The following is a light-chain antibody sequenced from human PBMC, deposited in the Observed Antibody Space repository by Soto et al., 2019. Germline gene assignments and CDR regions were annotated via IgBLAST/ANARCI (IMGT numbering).Light chain of an antibody. J-gene: IGKJ2*01. V-gene: IGKV1-5*01. CDR3: QHYNNYPYT. CDR1: QRITNW. CDR2: GAS. Sequence: DMQVTQSPSTLSASVGDRVTITCRTSQRITNWLAWYQQKPGKAPKLLIYGASTLETGAPSRFSGSGSGTEFTLTISSLQPDDFATYFCQHYNNYPYTSGQGTKLEIK.